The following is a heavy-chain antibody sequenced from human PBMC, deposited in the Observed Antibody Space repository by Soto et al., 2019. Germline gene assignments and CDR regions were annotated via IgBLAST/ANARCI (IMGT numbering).Heavy chain of an antibody. D-gene: IGHD6-13*01. CDR1: GYTFTSND. CDR2: MNPNTGGS. V-gene: IGHV1-8*01. CDR3: ARGGPAAGYDL. J-gene: IGHJ4*02. Sequence: QVQLVQSGAEVKKPGASVKVSCKASGYTFTSNDINWVRQASGQGLEWMGWMNPNTGGSGCAQDFQGRITMTRDTATSTAYMELTSLISADTAVYYCARGGPAAGYDLWGQGTLVTVSS.